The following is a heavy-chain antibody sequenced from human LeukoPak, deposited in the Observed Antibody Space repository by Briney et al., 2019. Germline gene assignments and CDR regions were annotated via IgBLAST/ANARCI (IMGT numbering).Heavy chain of an antibody. CDR3: ARGDSGSKYYDY. D-gene: IGHD1-26*01. Sequence: PSETLSLTCTVSGGSISSGGYYWSWIRQPPGKGLEWIGYIYHSGSTYYNPSLKSRVTISVDRSKNQFSLKLSSVTAANTAVYYCARGDSGSKYYDYWGQGTLVTVSS. CDR1: GGSISSGGYY. CDR2: IYHSGST. V-gene: IGHV4-30-2*01. J-gene: IGHJ4*02.